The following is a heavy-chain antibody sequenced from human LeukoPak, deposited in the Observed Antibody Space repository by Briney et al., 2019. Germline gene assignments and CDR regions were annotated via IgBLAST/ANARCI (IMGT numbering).Heavy chain of an antibody. J-gene: IGHJ4*02. Sequence: SETLSLTCTVSGGSISSSSYYWGWVRQPPGKGLEWIAEIHHSGSINYNPSLKSRVTISVDKAKNQFSLNLNSVTAADTAVYYCARGGDRSFDYWGQGTLVTVSS. CDR1: GGSISSSSYY. V-gene: IGHV4-39*07. CDR3: ARGGDRSFDY. D-gene: IGHD3-10*01. CDR2: IHHSGSI.